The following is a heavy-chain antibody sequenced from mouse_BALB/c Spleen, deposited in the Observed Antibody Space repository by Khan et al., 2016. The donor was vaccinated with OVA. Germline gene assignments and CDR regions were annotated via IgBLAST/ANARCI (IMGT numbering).Heavy chain of an antibody. Sequence: VQLQQSGTVLARPGASVKMSCKASGYTFTNYWMHWVKQRPGQGLEWIGTIFPGNSDTNYNQKFTGKAKLTAVTSTSTAYMELSSLTNEDSAVYSSARNGFGNYESWDYWGQGTTLTVSS. CDR3: ARNGFGNYESWDY. V-gene: IGHV1-5*01. J-gene: IGHJ2*01. CDR1: GYTFTNYW. D-gene: IGHD2-1*01. CDR2: IFPGNSDT.